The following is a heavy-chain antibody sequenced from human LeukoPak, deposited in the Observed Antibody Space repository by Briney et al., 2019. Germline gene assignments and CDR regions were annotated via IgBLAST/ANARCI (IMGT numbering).Heavy chain of an antibody. J-gene: IGHJ3*02. D-gene: IGHD3-10*01. CDR3: ARVGDLWFGELFPHDAFDI. Sequence: TSETLSLTCAVYGGSFSGSYWSWIRQPPGKRLEWIGEINHSGNSHYNPSLKSRVTMSVDTSKNQFSLRLSVETAADTALYYCARVGDLWFGELFPHDAFDIWGQGTMVTVSS. V-gene: IGHV4-34*01. CDR1: GGSFSGSY. CDR2: INHSGNS.